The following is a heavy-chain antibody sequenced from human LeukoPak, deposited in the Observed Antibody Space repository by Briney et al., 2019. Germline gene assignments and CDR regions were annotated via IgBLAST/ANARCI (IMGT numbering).Heavy chain of an antibody. J-gene: IGHJ5*02. CDR2: INGGGGST. CDR3: ARDQFNYDIHRGHWFDP. CDR1: GFTFSSYA. V-gene: IGHV3-23*01. Sequence: GGSLRLSCAASGFTFSSYAMSWVRQAPGKGLEWVSSINGGGGSTYYADSVKGRFTISRDNSNNTLYLQMNSLRAEDTAVYYCARDQFNYDIHRGHWFDPWGQGTLVTVSS. D-gene: IGHD3-9*01.